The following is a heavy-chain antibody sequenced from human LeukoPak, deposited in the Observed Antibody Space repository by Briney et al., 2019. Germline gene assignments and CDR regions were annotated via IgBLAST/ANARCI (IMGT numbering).Heavy chain of an antibody. V-gene: IGHV4-39*01. CDR3: ARQSSDILTGYYRGPYYYYGMDV. CDR1: GGSISSSNYY. Sequence: SETLSLTCTVSGGSISSSNYYWGWIRQPPGKGLEWIGSIYYSGSTYYNPSLKSGATISVDTSKNQFSLKLSSVTAADTAVYYCARQSSDILTGYYRGPYYYYGMDVWGQGTTVTVSS. D-gene: IGHD3-9*01. CDR2: IYYSGST. J-gene: IGHJ6*02.